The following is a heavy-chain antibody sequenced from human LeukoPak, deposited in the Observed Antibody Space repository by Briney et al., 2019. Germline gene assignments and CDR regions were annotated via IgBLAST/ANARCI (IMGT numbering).Heavy chain of an antibody. J-gene: IGHJ3*02. Sequence: GGSLRLSCAASGFTFSSYSMNWVRQAPGKGLEWVSSISSSSSYIYYADSVKGRFTISRDNAKNSLYLQMNSLRAEDTAVYYCASGVVVPAAYDAFDIWGQGTMVTVSS. CDR1: GFTFSSYS. CDR2: ISSSSSYI. D-gene: IGHD2-2*01. V-gene: IGHV3-21*01. CDR3: ASGVVVPAAYDAFDI.